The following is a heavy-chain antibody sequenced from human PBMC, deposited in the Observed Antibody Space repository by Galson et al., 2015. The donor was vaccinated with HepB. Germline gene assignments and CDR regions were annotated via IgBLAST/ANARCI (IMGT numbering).Heavy chain of an antibody. CDR1: GFTFGNYW. Sequence: SLRLSCATSGFTFGNYWMTWVRQAPGKGLEWIGTIKQDGSELFYADSVKGRFTISRDNVKTSLELEMTGVRVDDTATYFCARVRRWLQWGIDTWGQGALVIVSS. CDR3: ARVRRWLQWGIDT. V-gene: IGHV3-7*03. D-gene: IGHD5-24*01. CDR2: IKQDGSEL. J-gene: IGHJ5*02.